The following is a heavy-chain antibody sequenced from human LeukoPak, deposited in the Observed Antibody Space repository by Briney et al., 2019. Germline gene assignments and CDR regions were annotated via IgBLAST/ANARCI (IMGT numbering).Heavy chain of an antibody. D-gene: IGHD2-2*01. CDR1: GESFSDYY. V-gene: IGHV4-34*01. Sequence: SETLSLTCAVYGESFSDYYWSWIRQPPGKGLEWIGEINHSGSTNYSPSLKSRVTISVDKSKNQFSLKLSSVTAADTAVYYCARDLGTAYCSSTSCYPFNNWFDPWGQGTLATVSS. CDR3: ARDLGTAYCSSTSCYPFNNWFDP. CDR2: INHSGST. J-gene: IGHJ5*02.